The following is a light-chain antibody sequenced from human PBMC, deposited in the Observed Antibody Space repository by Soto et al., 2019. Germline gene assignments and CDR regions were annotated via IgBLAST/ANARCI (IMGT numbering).Light chain of an antibody. J-gene: IGKJ3*01. CDR1: QSVSSSY. CDR3: QQYGSSPFT. CDR2: GAS. V-gene: IGKV3-20*01. Sequence: EIVLTQSPGTLSLSPGERATLSCRASQSVSSSYLAWYQQKPGQAPRLLIYGASSRATGIPDRFSGRWSGTDFTLTISRLEPEDFAVYYCQQYGSSPFTFGPGTKVDIK.